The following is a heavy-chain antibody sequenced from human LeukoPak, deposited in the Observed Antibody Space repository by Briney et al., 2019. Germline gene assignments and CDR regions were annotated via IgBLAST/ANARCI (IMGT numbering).Heavy chain of an antibody. CDR2: IYTSGST. J-gene: IGHJ6*03. D-gene: IGHD3-9*01. CDR3: ARGETFQGAHYDILTGYLSPDYYYYYIDV. V-gene: IGHV4-4*07. Sequence: SETLSLTCTVSGGSISSYYWSWIRQPAGKGLEWIGRIYTSGSTNYNPSLKSRVTMSVDTSKNQFSLKLSSVTAADTAVYYCARGETFQGAHYDILTGYLSPDYYYYYIDVWGKGTTVTVSS. CDR1: GGSISSYY.